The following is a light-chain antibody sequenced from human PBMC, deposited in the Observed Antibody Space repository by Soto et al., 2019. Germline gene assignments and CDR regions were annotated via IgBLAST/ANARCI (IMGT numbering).Light chain of an antibody. J-gene: IGKJ3*01. V-gene: IGKV3-15*01. Sequence: EMVMTQSPATLSVSPGERVTLSCRASESVHRNLAWYQQKPGQGPSLLIYYASTRATGVPDRFTGSGSGTEFTLNISRLQSDDFGVYHCQHYSNWPPTFGPGTKVEIK. CDR1: ESVHRN. CDR2: YAS. CDR3: QHYSNWPPT.